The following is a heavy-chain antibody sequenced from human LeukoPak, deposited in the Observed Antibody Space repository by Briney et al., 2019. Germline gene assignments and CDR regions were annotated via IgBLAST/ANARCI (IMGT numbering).Heavy chain of an antibody. CDR1: GFTFSSYE. D-gene: IGHD2-21*02. CDR3: AKVLSDQTPDY. J-gene: IGHJ4*02. Sequence: GRSLRLSCAASGFTFSSYEMNWVRQAPGKGLEWVSYISSSGSTKYYADSVKGRFTISRDNSKNTLYLQMNSLRAEDTAVYYCAKVLSDQTPDYWGQGTLVTVSS. CDR2: ISSSGSTK. V-gene: IGHV3-48*03.